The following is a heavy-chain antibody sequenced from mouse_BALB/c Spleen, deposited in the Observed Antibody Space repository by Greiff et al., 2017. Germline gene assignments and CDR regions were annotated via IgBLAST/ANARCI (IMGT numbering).Heavy chain of an antibody. J-gene: IGHJ4*01. CDR3: AYGNYDAMDY. D-gene: IGHD2-1*01. V-gene: IGHV1S135*01. CDR1: GYSFTSYY. CDR2: IDPFNGGT. Sequence: EVQLQESGPELMKPGASVKISCKASGYSFTSYYMHWVKQSHGKSLEWIGYIDPFNGGTSYNQKFKGKATLTVDKSSSTAYMHLSSLTSEDSAVYYCAYGNYDAMDYWGQGTSVTVSS.